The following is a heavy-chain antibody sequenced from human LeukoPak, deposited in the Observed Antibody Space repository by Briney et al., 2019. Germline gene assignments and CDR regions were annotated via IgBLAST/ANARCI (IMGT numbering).Heavy chain of an antibody. CDR3: ARDQGSGGTVYTNWFDP. D-gene: IGHD2-15*01. J-gene: IGHJ5*02. CDR1: GGTFSSYT. CDR2: IIPILGIA. Sequence: SVKVSCKASGGTFSSYTISWVRQAPGQGLEWMGRIIPILGIANYAQKFQGRVTITADKSTSTAYMELSSLRSEDTAVYYCARDQGSGGTVYTNWFDPWGQGTLVTVPS. V-gene: IGHV1-69*04.